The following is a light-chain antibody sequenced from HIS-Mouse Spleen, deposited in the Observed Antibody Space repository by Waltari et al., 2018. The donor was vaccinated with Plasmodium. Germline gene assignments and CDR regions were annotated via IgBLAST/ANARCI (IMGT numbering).Light chain of an antibody. J-gene: IGLJ2*01. CDR3: NSRDSSGTHGV. CDR2: GKN. Sequence: SSELTQDPAVSVALGQTVRIRCQGDSLRRYYARWYQQKPGQAPVLVIYGKNNRPSGIPDRFAGSSSGNTASLTITGAQAEDEADYYCNSRDSSGTHGVFGGGTKLTVL. V-gene: IGLV3-19*01. CDR1: SLRRYY.